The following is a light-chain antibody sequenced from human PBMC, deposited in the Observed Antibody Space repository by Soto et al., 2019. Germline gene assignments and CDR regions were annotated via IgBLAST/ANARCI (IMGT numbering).Light chain of an antibody. V-gene: IGKV3-11*01. CDR3: QHRGDWPPGAT. CDR2: DAS. CDR1: QSITNH. J-gene: IGKJ4*01. Sequence: EIVLTQSPATLSLSPGDRATLSCRASQSITNHLAWYQQKPVQAPRLLIYDASNSATGIPARFSGSGSGTDFTLTISSLEPEASAVYYCQHRGDWPPGATFGGGTQVGI.